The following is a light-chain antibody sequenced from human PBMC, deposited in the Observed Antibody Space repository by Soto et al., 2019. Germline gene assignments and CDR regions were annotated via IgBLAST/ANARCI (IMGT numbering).Light chain of an antibody. CDR3: QQYYSSPRT. CDR1: QSVSSSY. J-gene: IGKJ1*01. Sequence: ENVLTQSPGTLSLSPGERATLSCRASQSVSSSYLAWYQQKPGQAPRLLIYGASSRATGIPDRFSGSGSGTDFNLTISRLEPEDFAVYYCQQYYSSPRTFGQGTKVEIK. V-gene: IGKV3-20*01. CDR2: GAS.